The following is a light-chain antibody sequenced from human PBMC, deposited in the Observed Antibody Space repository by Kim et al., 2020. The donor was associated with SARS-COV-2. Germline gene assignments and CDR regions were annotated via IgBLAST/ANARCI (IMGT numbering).Light chain of an antibody. CDR1: SRDIGAYNY. Sequence: GQSSTTSCTGTSRDIGAYNYVSWYQQHPGKANKLMISDVNRRPSGISNRFSAPKSGNTASLTISVLQAEDEADYYCSSYATGRSWVFGGGTKVTVL. V-gene: IGLV2-14*03. CDR3: SSYATGRSWV. CDR2: DVN. J-gene: IGLJ3*02.